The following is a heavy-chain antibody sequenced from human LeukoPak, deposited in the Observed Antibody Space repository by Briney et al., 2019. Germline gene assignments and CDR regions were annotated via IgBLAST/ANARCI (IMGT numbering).Heavy chain of an antibody. CDR2: ISGSGGST. D-gene: IGHD6-19*01. CDR1: GFTFSSYA. CDR3: AKGLYSSGWSDFDY. Sequence: PGGPLRLSCAASGFTFSSYAMSWVRQAPGKGLEWVSAISGSGGSTYYADSVKGRFTISRDNSKNTLYLQMNSLRAEDTAVYYCAKGLYSSGWSDFDYWGQGTLVTVSS. V-gene: IGHV3-23*01. J-gene: IGHJ4*02.